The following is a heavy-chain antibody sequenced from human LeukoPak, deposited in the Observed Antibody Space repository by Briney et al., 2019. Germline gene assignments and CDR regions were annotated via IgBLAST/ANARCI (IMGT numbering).Heavy chain of an antibody. Sequence: GASVKVSCKASGYTFTGYYMHWVRQAPGQGLEGMGGINPASGATYYAQKFQDRVRMTRDTSITTGYMELSRLISDATAMYYCASYYDSSGYHPSRFDYWGQGTLVTVSS. J-gene: IGHJ4*02. CDR3: ASYYDSSGYHPSRFDY. V-gene: IGHV1-2*02. D-gene: IGHD3-22*01. CDR2: INPASGAT. CDR1: GYTFTGYY.